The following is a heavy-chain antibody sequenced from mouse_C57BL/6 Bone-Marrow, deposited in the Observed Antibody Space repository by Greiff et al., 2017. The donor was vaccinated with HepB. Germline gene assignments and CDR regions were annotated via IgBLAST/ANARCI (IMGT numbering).Heavy chain of an antibody. CDR3: ARGGSFLAY. D-gene: IGHD3-2*02. CDR1: GYAFTNSL. Sequence: VKLQEPGAELVRPGTSVKVSCKASGYAFTNSLIAWVKQRPGQGLEWIGVINPGSGGTNYNGKFKGKATLTADKSSSTAYMQLSSLTSEDSAVYFCARGGSFLAYWGQGTLVTVSA. CDR2: INPGSGGT. V-gene: IGHV1-54*01. J-gene: IGHJ3*01.